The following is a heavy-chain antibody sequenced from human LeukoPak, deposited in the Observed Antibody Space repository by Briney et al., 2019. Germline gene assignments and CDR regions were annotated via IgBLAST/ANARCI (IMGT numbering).Heavy chain of an antibody. V-gene: IGHV4-31*03. CDR1: GGSISSSGYY. Sequence: PSQTLSLTCTVSGGSISSSGYYWSWIRQHPGKGLEWIGYIYYSGSTYYNPSLKSRVTISVDTSKNQFSLKLSSVTAADTAVYYCASHSYCSSTSCYTNFGEFDYWGQGTLVTVSS. D-gene: IGHD2-2*02. CDR2: IYYSGST. CDR3: ASHSYCSSTSCYTNFGEFDY. J-gene: IGHJ4*02.